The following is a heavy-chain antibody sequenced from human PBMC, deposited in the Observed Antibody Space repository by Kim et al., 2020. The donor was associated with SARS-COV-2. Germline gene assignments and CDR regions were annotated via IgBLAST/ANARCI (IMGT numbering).Heavy chain of an antibody. J-gene: IGHJ6*02. D-gene: IGHD1-26*01. CDR2: IRSKANSYAT. CDR3: TSGFRLVVGYYGMDV. V-gene: IGHV3-73*01. Sequence: GGSLRLSCAASGFTFSGSAMHWVRQASGKGLEWVGRIRSKANSYATAYAASVKGRFTISRDDSKNTAYLQMNSLKTEDTAVYYCTSGFRLVVGYYGMDVWGQGTTVTVSS. CDR1: GFTFSGSA.